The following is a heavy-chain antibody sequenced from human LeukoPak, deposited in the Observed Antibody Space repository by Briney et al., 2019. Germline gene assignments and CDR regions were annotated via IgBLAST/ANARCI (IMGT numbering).Heavy chain of an antibody. V-gene: IGHV3-74*01. J-gene: IGHJ4*02. CDR2: IPTDDNPT. CDR1: GFVFSNFV. Sequence: GGPLRLSCAASGFVFSNFVMHWVRQAPGKGLVWVSRIPTDDNPTNYADFVQGRFTISRDNAKNTVYLQMNNLRAEDTAVYYCARDHYFKIDYWGQGTLVTVSS. D-gene: IGHD2/OR15-2a*01. CDR3: ARDHYFKIDY.